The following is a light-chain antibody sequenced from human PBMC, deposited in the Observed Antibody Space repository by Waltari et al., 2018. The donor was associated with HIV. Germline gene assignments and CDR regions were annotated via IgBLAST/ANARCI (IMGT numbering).Light chain of an antibody. J-gene: IGKJ2*01. V-gene: IGKV2-28*01. CDR1: QSLLDINGNKY. CDR3: MQSLQTPYT. Sequence: DIVMTQSPLSLPVTPGEPASISCRSSQSLLDINGNKYLDWYLQKPGQSPQLLIHLGSNRASGVPDRFSGSGSGTDFTLKISRVEAEDVGVYYCMQSLQTPYTFGHGTKLEIK. CDR2: LGS.